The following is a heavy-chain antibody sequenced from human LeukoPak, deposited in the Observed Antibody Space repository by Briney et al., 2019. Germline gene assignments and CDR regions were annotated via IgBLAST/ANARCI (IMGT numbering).Heavy chain of an antibody. CDR3: ARELNGAFDP. D-gene: IGHD1-1*01. Sequence: GGSLTLSCAASGFTFSDYYMSWIRQAPGKGLEWVSYMSTSDSPIYYTDSVKGRFTISRDNDKNSLYLQMNSLRASDTAVYYCARELNGAFDPWGQGTLVTVSS. J-gene: IGHJ5*02. V-gene: IGHV3-11*04. CDR2: MSTSDSPI. CDR1: GFTFSDYY.